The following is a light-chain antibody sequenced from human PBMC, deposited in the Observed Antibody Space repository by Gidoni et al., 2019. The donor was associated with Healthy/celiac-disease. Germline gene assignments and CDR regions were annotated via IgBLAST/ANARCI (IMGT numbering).Light chain of an antibody. CDR2: KAS. V-gene: IGKV1-5*03. CDR3: QQYNSYLFT. J-gene: IGKJ3*01. Sequence: DIQMTQSPSTLSASVGDRVTITCRASQSISSWLAWYQQKPGKDPKLLIYKASSLESGVPSRVSGSGSGTEFTLTISSLQPDDFATYYCQQYNSYLFTFGPGTKVDIK. CDR1: QSISSW.